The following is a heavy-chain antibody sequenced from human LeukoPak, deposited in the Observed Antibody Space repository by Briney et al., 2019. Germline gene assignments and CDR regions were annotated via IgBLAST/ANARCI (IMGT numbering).Heavy chain of an antibody. J-gene: IGHJ4*02. Sequence: SETLSLTCTVSGGSISSYYWSWIRQPPGKGLEWIGYIYYSGSTNYNPSLKSRVTISVDTSKNQFSLKLSSVTAADTAVYYCATYGGSYSFDYWGQGTLVTVSS. D-gene: IGHD1-26*01. V-gene: IGHV4-59*08. CDR1: GGSISSYY. CDR3: ATYGGSYSFDY. CDR2: IYYSGST.